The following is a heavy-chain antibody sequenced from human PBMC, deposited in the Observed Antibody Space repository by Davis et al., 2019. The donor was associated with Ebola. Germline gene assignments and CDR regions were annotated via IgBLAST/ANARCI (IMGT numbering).Heavy chain of an antibody. J-gene: IGHJ6*02. CDR1: GGSISSYY. Sequence: PSETLSLTCTVSGGSISSYYWSWIRQPPGKGLEWIGYIYYSGSTNYNPSLKSRVTISVDTSKNQFSLKLSSVTAADTAVYYCARAKAAAVCMDVWGQGTTVTVSS. CDR2: IYYSGST. D-gene: IGHD6-13*01. V-gene: IGHV4-59*01. CDR3: ARAKAAAVCMDV.